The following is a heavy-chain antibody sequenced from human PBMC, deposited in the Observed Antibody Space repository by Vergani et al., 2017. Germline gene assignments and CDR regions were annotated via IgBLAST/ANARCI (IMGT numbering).Heavy chain of an antibody. CDR3: GRVSDNYN. CDR2: MKNTGDST. D-gene: IGHD5-24*01. Sequence: EVQLLQSEGAVVQPGGSLRLSCVASGFTFSSHATSWVRQGHGQGLEWVSSMKNTGDSTHYADSVKGRFTISRDNSKNTLYLQMNSLRVKDTAVYYCGRVSDNYNWGKGTLVTVSS. V-gene: IGHV3-23*01. CDR1: GFTFSSHA. J-gene: IGHJ4*02.